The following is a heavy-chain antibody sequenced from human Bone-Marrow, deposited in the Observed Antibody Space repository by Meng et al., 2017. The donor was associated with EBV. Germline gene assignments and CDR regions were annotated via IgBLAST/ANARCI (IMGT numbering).Heavy chain of an antibody. J-gene: IGHJ4*02. CDR2: IHGYSANT. Sequence: QVQLGECGVGVPKPGASVRVSCKTSGYTFSSFTLNWVRQVPGQGFEWVGWIHGYSANTHYAQKFHGRVNMSTDTSTDTSYMELKNLRPDDTAIYYCVRFSNYVLDHWGQGTLVTVSS. CDR3: VRFSNYVLDH. D-gene: IGHD3-10*01. CDR1: GYTFSSFT. V-gene: IGHV1-18*01.